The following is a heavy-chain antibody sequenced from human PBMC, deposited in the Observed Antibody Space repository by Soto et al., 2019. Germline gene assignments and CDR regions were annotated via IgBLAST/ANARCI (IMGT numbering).Heavy chain of an antibody. J-gene: IGHJ5*02. D-gene: IGHD2-2*01. V-gene: IGHV4-4*07. CDR1: GGSLSSYY. CDR2: IYQTGST. Sequence: QVQLQESGPGLVKPSETLSLSCTVSGGSLSSYYCNWVRKSAGKGLEWIGRIYQTGSTTYNPSRARRLTLSVDTSKNQFSLRLTSMTAADTAVYYCATGRSEIVPGAMDTWGQGTLVTVSS. CDR3: ATGRSEIVPGAMDT.